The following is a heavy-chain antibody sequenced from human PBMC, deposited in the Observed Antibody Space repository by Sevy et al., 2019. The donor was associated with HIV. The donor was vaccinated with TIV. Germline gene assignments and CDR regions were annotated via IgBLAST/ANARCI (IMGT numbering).Heavy chain of an antibody. CDR1: GFTFSSYS. CDR3: ARDSLAYCGGDCYSPLMYFQH. J-gene: IGHJ1*01. CDR2: ISSSSSTI. V-gene: IGHV3-48*02. Sequence: GGSLRLSCAASGFTFSSYSMNWVRQAPGKGLEWVSYISSSSSTIYYADSVKGRFTISRDNAKNSLYLQMNSLRDEDTAVYYCARDSLAYCGGDCYSPLMYFQHWGQGTLVTVSS. D-gene: IGHD2-21*02.